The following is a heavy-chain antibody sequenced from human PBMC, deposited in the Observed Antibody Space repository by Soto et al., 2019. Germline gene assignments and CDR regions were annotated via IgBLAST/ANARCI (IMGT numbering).Heavy chain of an antibody. V-gene: IGHV2-5*02. CDR2: IYCDDDK. Sequence: QITLKESGPTQVRPTQTLTLTCTFSGFSLNTRGVGVDWIRQPSGKDLQWLALIYCDDDKHYSPSLKSRLTITKDISKNQVVLTMTNMDPVDTGTYYCADRHTFNTLVRGEKAFDIWGQGTMVTVSS. D-gene: IGHD3-10*01. CDR3: ADRHTFNTLVRGEKAFDI. CDR1: GFSLNTRGVG. J-gene: IGHJ3*02.